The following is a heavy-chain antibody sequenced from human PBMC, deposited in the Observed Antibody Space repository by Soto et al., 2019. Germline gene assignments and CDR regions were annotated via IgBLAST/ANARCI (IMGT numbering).Heavy chain of an antibody. CDR1: SYSISSSNW. CDR3: ARNAYSSSWTYFDH. Sequence: QVQLQESGPGLVKPSDTLSLTCAVSSYSISSSNWWGWIRQPPGKGLEWIGYIYYSGSTYYNPSLKSRVTMSVDTSKNQFSLKLSSVTAVDTAVYYCARNAYSSSWTYFDHWGQGTLVTVSS. CDR2: IYYSGST. D-gene: IGHD6-13*01. J-gene: IGHJ4*02. V-gene: IGHV4-28*01.